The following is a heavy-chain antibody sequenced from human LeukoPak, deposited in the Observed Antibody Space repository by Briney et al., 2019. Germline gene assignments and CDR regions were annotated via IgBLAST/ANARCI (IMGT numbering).Heavy chain of an antibody. J-gene: IGHJ4*02. CDR3: AKPNCNSATCLTWSPIYFDY. D-gene: IGHD2-2*01. CDR2: ISYDGSNK. V-gene: IGHV3-30*18. CDR1: GFTFSTNG. Sequence: GRSLRLSCAASGFTFSTNGIHWVPQAPGKGLEWVAVISYDGSNKYYADSVKGRFTISTDNSKNTLYLQMNRLRAEDTAIYYCAKPNCNSATCLTWSPIYFDYWGQGTLVTVSS.